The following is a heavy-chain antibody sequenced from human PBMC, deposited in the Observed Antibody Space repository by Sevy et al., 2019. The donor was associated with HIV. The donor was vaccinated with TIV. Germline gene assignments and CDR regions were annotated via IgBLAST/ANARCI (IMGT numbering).Heavy chain of an antibody. V-gene: IGHV3-21*01. CDR1: GFTFSSYS. CDR2: ISSSSYI. J-gene: IGHJ4*02. Sequence: GGSLRLSCAASGFTFSSYSMNWVRQAPGKGLEWVSSISSSSYIYYADSVKGRFTISRDNAKNSLYLQMNSLRAEDTAVYYCARDQDDQSNDYWGQGTLVTVSS. CDR3: ARDQDDQSNDY. D-gene: IGHD1-1*01.